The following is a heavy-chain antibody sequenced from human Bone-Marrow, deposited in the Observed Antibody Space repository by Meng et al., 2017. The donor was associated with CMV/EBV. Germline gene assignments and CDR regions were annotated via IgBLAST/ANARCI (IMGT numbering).Heavy chain of an antibody. Sequence: ASVKVSCKASGYTFTGYYMHWVRQAPGQGLEWMGWINPNSGGTNYAQKFQGRVTMTRDTSISTAYMELSRLRSEDTAVYYCARAKVGATPFDYWGQGTLVTVSS. CDR1: GYTFTGYY. D-gene: IGHD1-26*01. J-gene: IGHJ4*02. CDR2: INPNSGGT. CDR3: ARAKVGATPFDY. V-gene: IGHV1-2*02.